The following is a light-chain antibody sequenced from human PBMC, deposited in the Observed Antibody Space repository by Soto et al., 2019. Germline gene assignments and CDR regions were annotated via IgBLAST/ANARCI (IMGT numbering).Light chain of an antibody. CDR1: QSLVYSDGNTY. V-gene: IGKV2-30*01. J-gene: IGKJ5*01. Sequence: DVVMTQSPLSLPVTLGQPASISCRSSQSLVYSDGNTYLNWFHQKPVHSPRRVIFKVSSRDSGVPDRFSGSGSGTDFKLRISRVEAEDVGVYYCMQGTHWPLTFGQGTRLEIK. CDR2: KVS. CDR3: MQGTHWPLT.